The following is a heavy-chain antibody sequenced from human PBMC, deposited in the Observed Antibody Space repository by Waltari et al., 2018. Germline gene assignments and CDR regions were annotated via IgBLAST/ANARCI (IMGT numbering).Heavy chain of an antibody. J-gene: IGHJ3*02. CDR3: ARRKLGEAFDI. CDR2: TIHIFGSP. D-gene: IGHD3-16*01. Sequence: QVQLVQSGAEVKKPGSSVRVSCRASGGNFGRYAITWVRQAPGQGLEWMGGTIHIFGSPMYAPKFQGRVSITADELTYTVYMELNSLRSDDTAIYDCARRKLGEAFDIWGQGTMVIVSS. V-gene: IGHV1-69*12. CDR1: GGNFGRYA.